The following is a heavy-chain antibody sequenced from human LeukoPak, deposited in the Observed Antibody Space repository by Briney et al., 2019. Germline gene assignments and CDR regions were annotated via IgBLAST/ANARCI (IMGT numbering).Heavy chain of an antibody. J-gene: IGHJ6*02. V-gene: IGHV1-2*02. Sequence: ASVKVSCKASGYTFTGYYMHWVRQAPGQGLEWMGWINPNSGGTNYAQKFQGRVTMTRDTSISTAYMELSRLRSDDTAVYYCARTYCSSTSCPGDYYYYGMDVWGQGTTVTVSS. CDR3: ARTYCSSTSCPGDYYYYGMDV. CDR2: INPNSGGT. D-gene: IGHD2-2*01. CDR1: GYTFTGYY.